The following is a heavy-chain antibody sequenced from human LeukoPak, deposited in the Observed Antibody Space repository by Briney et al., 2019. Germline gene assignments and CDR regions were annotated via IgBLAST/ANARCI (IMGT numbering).Heavy chain of an antibody. V-gene: IGHV3-7*01. CDR2: IKQDGSEK. CDR1: GFTFSSYW. Sequence: GGSLRLSCAASGFTFSSYWMSWVRQARGKGLEWVANIKQDGSEKYYVDSVKGRFTISRDNAKNSLYLQMNSLRAEDTAVYYCARDRGSGFPNFDLWGRGTLVTVSS. J-gene: IGHJ2*01. D-gene: IGHD6-19*01. CDR3: ARDRGSGFPNFDL.